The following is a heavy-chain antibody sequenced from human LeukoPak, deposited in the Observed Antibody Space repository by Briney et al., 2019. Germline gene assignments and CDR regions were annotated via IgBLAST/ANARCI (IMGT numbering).Heavy chain of an antibody. V-gene: IGHV4-59*01. Sequence: SETLSLTCTVSGGSISSYYWSWIRQPPGKGLEWIGYIYYSGSINYNPSLKSRVTISVDTSKNQFSLKLSSVTAADTAVYYCARSYCSSTSCYSYYYYYGMDVWGQGTTVTVSS. J-gene: IGHJ6*02. CDR2: IYYSGSI. CDR3: ARSYCSSTSCYSYYYYYGMDV. D-gene: IGHD2-2*01. CDR1: GGSISSYY.